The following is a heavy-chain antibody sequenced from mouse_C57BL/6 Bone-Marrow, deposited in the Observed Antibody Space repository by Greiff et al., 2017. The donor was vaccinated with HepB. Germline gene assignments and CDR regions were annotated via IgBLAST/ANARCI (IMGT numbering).Heavy chain of an antibody. Sequence: EVQLVESGGDLVKPGGSLKLSCAASGFTFSSYGMSWVRQTPDKRLEWVATISSGGSYTYYPDSVKGRFTISRDNAKNTLYLQMSSLKSEDTAMYYCARDGAIVKSVHWYFDVWGTGTTVTVSS. J-gene: IGHJ1*03. CDR2: ISSGGSYT. CDR1: GFTFSSYG. V-gene: IGHV5-6*01. CDR3: ARDGAIVKSVHWYFDV. D-gene: IGHD2-5*01.